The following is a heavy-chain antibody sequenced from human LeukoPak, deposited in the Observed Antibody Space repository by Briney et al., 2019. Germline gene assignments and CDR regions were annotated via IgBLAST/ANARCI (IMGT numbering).Heavy chain of an antibody. Sequence: GGSLRLSCAASGFTFSSYGMHWVRQAPGKGLEWVAVISYDGSNKYYADSVKGRFTISRDNSKNTLYLQMNSLRAEDTAVHYCAKSAGGNAFDIWGQGTMVTVSS. CDR1: GFTFSSYG. CDR3: AKSAGGNAFDI. CDR2: ISYDGSNK. J-gene: IGHJ3*02. V-gene: IGHV3-30*18. D-gene: IGHD1-1*01.